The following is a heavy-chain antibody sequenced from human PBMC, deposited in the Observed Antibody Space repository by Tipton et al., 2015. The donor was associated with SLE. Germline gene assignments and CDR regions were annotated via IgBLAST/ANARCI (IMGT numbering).Heavy chain of an antibody. CDR2: IYYSGST. V-gene: IGHV4-61*05. CDR1: GGSISSSSYY. J-gene: IGHJ2*01. Sequence: TLSLTCTVSGGSISSSSYYWGWIRQPPGKGLEWIGYIYYSGSTNYNPSLKSRVTISVDTSKNQFSLKLSSVTAADTAVYYCARGSWGWYFDLWGRGTLVTVSS. CDR3: ARGSWGWYFDL. D-gene: IGHD3-16*01.